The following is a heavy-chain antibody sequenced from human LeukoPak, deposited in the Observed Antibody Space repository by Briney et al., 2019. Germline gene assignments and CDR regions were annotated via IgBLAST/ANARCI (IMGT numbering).Heavy chain of an antibody. J-gene: IGHJ6*02. CDR3: ARIMAVRGAPDYFHYGIDV. D-gene: IGHD3-10*01. V-gene: IGHV4-59*01. CDR1: GGSISSYY. Sequence: SETLSLTCTVSGGSISSYYWSWIRQPPGKGLEWIGYIYYSGSTNYNASLKSRVTISVDTSKNQFSLKLSSVTAADTAVYFCARIMAVRGAPDYFHYGIDVWGQGTTVTVSS. CDR2: IYYSGST.